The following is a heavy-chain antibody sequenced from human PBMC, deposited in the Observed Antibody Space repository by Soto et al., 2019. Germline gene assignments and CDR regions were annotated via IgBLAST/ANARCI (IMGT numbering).Heavy chain of an antibody. V-gene: IGHV1-69*08. CDR1: GTIFSSYT. Sequence: QVQLVQSGAEVKKPGSSVRVSCKASGTIFSSYTISWVRQAPGQGLEWMGRNIPILGETNSAQKFQGRGTLTADKSTKTAYMQLNRLRLEDTAVKYCARGLGGRMDGWGQGTTVTVSS. J-gene: IGHJ6*02. CDR3: ARGLGGRMDG. CDR2: NIPILGET. D-gene: IGHD3-16*01.